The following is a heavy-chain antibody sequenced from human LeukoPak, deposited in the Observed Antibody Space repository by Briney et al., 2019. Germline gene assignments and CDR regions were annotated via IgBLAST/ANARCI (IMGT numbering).Heavy chain of an antibody. CDR2: IYYSGST. Sequence: SETLSLTCTVSGGSISTYYWSWIRQPPGKGLEWIGYIYYSGSTNYNPSLKSRVTISVDTSKNQFSLKLSSVTAADTAVYYCARDLLYSTPSDGQGYWGQGTLVTVSS. D-gene: IGHD6-6*01. CDR1: GGSISTYY. J-gene: IGHJ4*02. V-gene: IGHV4-59*12. CDR3: ARDLLYSTPSDGQGY.